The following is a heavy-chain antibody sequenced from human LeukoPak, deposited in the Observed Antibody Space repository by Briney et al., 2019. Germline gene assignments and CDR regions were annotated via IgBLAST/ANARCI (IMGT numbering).Heavy chain of an antibody. CDR3: ARDLEAITMIVVPGAFDI. CDR2: INPSGGST. CDR1: GYTFTSYY. D-gene: IGHD3-22*01. J-gene: IGHJ3*02. Sequence: ASVKVSCKASGYTFTSYYMRWVRQAPGQGLEWMGIINPSGGSTSYAQKFQGRVTMTRDTSTSTVYMELSSLRSEDTAVYYCARDLEAITMIVVPGAFDIWGQGTMVTVSS. V-gene: IGHV1-46*01.